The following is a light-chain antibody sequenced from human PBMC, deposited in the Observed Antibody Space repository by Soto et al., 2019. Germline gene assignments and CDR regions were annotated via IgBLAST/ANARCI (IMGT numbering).Light chain of an antibody. CDR1: RSNIGDNY. CDR3: GTWDTSLSAYV. J-gene: IGLJ1*01. CDR2: DNE. V-gene: IGLV1-51*01. Sequence: QSGLTQPPSVSAAPGQKVTISCSGSRSNIGDNYVSWYQQLPGTAPKLLISDNERRPSGIPDRFSGSKSGTTATLAITGLQTGDEAEYYCGTWDTSLSAYVFAAGTKLTVL.